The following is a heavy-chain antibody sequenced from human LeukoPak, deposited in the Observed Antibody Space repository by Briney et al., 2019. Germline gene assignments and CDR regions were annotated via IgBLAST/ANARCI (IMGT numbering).Heavy chain of an antibody. CDR1: GGSISSYY. Sequence: SETLSLTCTVSGGSISSYYWSWIRQPPGKGLEWIGYIYYSGSTNYNPSLRSRVTISVDTSENQFSLKLSSVTAADTAVYYCAKYVSTGWFDPWGQGTLVTVSS. CDR2: IYYSGST. CDR3: AKYVSTGWFDP. J-gene: IGHJ5*02. D-gene: IGHD3-16*01. V-gene: IGHV4-59*08.